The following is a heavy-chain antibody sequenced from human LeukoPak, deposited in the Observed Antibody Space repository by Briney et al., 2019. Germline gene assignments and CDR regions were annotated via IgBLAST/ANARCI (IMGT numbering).Heavy chain of an antibody. CDR1: GFTFSSYA. CDR3: VRARDSSGYPYAFDI. Sequence: GGSLRLSCAASGFTFSSYAMSWVRQAPGKGLEWVSAISGSGGSTYYADSVKGRFTISRDNSKNTVYLQMNSLRAEDTAVYYCVRARDSSGYPYAFDIWGQGTMVTVSS. D-gene: IGHD3-22*01. J-gene: IGHJ3*02. V-gene: IGHV3-23*01. CDR2: ISGSGGST.